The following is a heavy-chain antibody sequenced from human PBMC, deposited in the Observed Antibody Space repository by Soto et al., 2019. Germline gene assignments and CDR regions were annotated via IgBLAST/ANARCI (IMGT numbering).Heavy chain of an antibody. V-gene: IGHV5-51*01. Sequence: GESLKISCKGSGYSFTSYWIGWVRQMPGKGLEWMGIIYPGDSDTRYNPSLKSRVTISVDTSKNQFSLKLSSVTAADTAVYYCARQTHYYDSSGPCFDYWGQGTLVTVSS. CDR2: IYPGDSDT. J-gene: IGHJ4*02. CDR1: GYSFTSYW. D-gene: IGHD3-22*01. CDR3: ARQTHYYDSSGPCFDY.